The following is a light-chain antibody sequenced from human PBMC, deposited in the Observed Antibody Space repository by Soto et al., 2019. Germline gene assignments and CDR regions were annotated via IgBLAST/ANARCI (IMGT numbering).Light chain of an antibody. CDR2: GAS. J-gene: IGKJ2*01. V-gene: IGKV3-20*01. CDR3: QQYGSSPPYT. Sequence: EIVLTQSPGTLSLSPGERATLSCRASQSVSSSYLAWYQQKPGQAPRLLICGASSRATGSPDRLSGSGSGTDFSPTISRLQPEDVAVYYCQQYGSSPPYTFGQGTKLEIK. CDR1: QSVSSSY.